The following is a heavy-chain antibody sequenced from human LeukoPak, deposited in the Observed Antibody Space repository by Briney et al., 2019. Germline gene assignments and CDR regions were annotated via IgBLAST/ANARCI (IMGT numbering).Heavy chain of an antibody. CDR1: GYTFTSYA. V-gene: IGHV7-4-1*02. D-gene: IGHD2-15*01. Sequence: ASVTVSCKASGYTFTSYAMNWVRQAPGQGLEWMGWINTNTGNPTYAQGFTGRSVFSLDTSVSTAYLQISSLKAEDTAVYYCARLAPYCSGGSCYFHYYYMDVWGKGTTVTVSS. CDR2: INTNTGNP. J-gene: IGHJ6*03. CDR3: ARLAPYCSGGSCYFHYYYMDV.